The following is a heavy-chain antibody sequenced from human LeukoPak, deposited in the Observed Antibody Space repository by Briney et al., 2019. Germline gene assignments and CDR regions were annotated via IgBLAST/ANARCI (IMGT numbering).Heavy chain of an antibody. D-gene: IGHD6-19*01. Sequence: GGSLRLSCAASGFTFSKYWMLWVRQAPGKGLESVSRINTDGTVTTYADSVKGRFTVSRDNADNTMFLQMNSVRDEDTTVYYCATKQWLAPPPDSWGQGTPVTVSS. CDR1: GFTFSKYW. CDR2: INTDGTVT. V-gene: IGHV3-74*01. J-gene: IGHJ4*02. CDR3: ATKQWLAPPPDS.